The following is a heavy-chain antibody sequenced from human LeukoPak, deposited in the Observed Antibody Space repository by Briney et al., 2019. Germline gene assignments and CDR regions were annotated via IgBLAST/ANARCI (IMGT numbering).Heavy chain of an antibody. CDR2: IYTSGST. D-gene: IGHD6-19*01. CDR3: ARDQSGSGIAVAGDDYYFDY. J-gene: IGHJ4*02. Sequence: SETLSLTCTVSGGSISSYYWSWIRQPAGKGLEWIGRIYTSGSTNYNPSLKSRVTMSVDTSKNQFSLKLSSVTAADTAVYYCARDQSGSGIAVAGDDYYFDYWGQGTLVTVSS. V-gene: IGHV4-4*07. CDR1: GGSISSYY.